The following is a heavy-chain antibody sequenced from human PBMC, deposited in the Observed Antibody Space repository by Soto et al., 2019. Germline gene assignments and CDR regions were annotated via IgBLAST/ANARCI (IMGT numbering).Heavy chain of an antibody. CDR3: ARRRAAKPNYYGMDV. V-gene: IGHV5-51*01. Sequence: PGEALKISCKCSGYSFTSYWIGWVRQIPGKGLEWMGIIYPGDSDTRYSPSFQGQVTISADNSISTAYLQWSSLKASDTAMYYCARRRAAKPNYYGMDVWGQGTTVTVSS. CDR1: GYSFTSYW. CDR2: IYPGDSDT. J-gene: IGHJ6*02. D-gene: IGHD2-15*01.